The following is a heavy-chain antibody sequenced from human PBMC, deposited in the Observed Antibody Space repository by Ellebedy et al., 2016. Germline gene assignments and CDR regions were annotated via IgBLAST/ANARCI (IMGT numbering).Heavy chain of an antibody. CDR1: GFTFRNFF. D-gene: IGHD4-17*01. V-gene: IGHV3-23*01. J-gene: IGHJ4*02. CDR2: ISGDGDTT. Sequence: GEPLKISXVASGFTFRNFFMSWVRQAPGGGLEWISTISGDGDTTFSADSVKGRFTISRDNSRYTLYLQMDSLTAADTAVYYCYYGHYSGFWGQGTLVTVSS. CDR3: YYGHYSGF.